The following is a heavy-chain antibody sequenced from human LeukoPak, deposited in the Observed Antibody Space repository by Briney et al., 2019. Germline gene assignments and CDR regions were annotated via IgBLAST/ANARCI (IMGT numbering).Heavy chain of an antibody. CDR2: IYYSGST. Sequence: SETLSLTCTVSGGSISSYYWSWIRQPPGKGLEWIGYIYYSGSTNYNPSLKSRVTISVDTSKNQFSLMLSSVTAADTAVYYCARVELLGSSGWPFDYWGQGTLVTVSS. CDR1: GGSISSYY. D-gene: IGHD6-19*01. V-gene: IGHV4-59*01. CDR3: ARVELLGSSGWPFDY. J-gene: IGHJ4*02.